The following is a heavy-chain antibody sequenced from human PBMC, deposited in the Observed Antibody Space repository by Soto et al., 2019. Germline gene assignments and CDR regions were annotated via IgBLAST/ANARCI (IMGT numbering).Heavy chain of an antibody. CDR2: INWGSNSI. CDR3: SYELSGSFLQGSCGLDV. Sequence: EAQLVESGGGLVQPGRSLRLSCAAFGFIFDNFAMHWDRQAPGKGLEWVSGINWGSNSIGYADSVKGRITISRDNAKNSLYLQMNSLTPEVTAIYSCSYELSGSFLQGSCGLDVWVQWTTVIIS. J-gene: IGHJ6*02. CDR1: GFIFDNFA. D-gene: IGHD2-15*01. V-gene: IGHV3-9*01.